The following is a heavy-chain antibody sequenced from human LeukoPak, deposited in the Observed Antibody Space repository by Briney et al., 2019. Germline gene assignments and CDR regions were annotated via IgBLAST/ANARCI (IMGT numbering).Heavy chain of an antibody. CDR2: ISSSSSYI. J-gene: IGHJ5*02. CDR3: ARVAIAARRTNWFDP. CDR1: GFTFSSYS. D-gene: IGHD6-6*01. V-gene: IGHV3-21*01. Sequence: PGGSLRLSCAASGFTFSSYSMNWVRQAPGKGLEWVSSISSSSSYIYYADSVKGRFTISRDNAKNSLYLQMNSLRAEDTAVYYCARVAIAARRTNWFDPWGQGTLVTVSS.